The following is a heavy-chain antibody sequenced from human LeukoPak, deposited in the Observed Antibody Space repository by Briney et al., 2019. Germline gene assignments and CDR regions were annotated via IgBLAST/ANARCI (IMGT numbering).Heavy chain of an antibody. D-gene: IGHD6-13*01. J-gene: IGHJ1*01. V-gene: IGHV3-48*03. Sequence: GRSLRLSCAAAGFTFSSNEMNWVRQVPGNGLEWVSYISSSGTTIYYADSVKGRFTISRDNAKDSLSLQMNSLRAEDTALYYCATYNSSWNFQHWGQGTLVTVSS. CDR2: ISSSGTTI. CDR1: GFTFSSNE. CDR3: ATYNSSWNFQH.